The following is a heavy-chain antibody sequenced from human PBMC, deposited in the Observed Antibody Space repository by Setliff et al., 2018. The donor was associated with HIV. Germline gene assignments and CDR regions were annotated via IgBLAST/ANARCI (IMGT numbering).Heavy chain of an antibody. D-gene: IGHD5-12*01. Sequence: SETLSLTCTVSGDPIRYYYWSLIRQSPGKGLKWIGYIYFSGTTNYNPSLKSRVTISVDTSKNQFSLKVNSLTAADTAIYYCAGGGGYDFADSSFDFWGQGTLVTVTS. CDR2: IYFSGTT. CDR3: AGGGGYDFADSSFDF. CDR1: GDPIRYYY. J-gene: IGHJ4*02. V-gene: IGHV4-59*01.